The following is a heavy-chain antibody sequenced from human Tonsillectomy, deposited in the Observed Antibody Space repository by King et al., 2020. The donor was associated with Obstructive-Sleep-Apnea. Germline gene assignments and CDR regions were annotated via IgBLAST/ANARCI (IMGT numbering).Heavy chain of an antibody. D-gene: IGHD1-14*01. J-gene: IGHJ4*02. V-gene: IGHV3-23*04. Sequence: VQLVESGGGLIQPGGSLRLSCAVSGFTFSNFALSWFRQTPGKGLECVSAISGSGGGTYYADSVKGRFTSSRGNSKTTLYLQMNSLRAEATAVYYCSKGAEVWTYYFDYWGQGTLVTVSS. CDR3: SKGAEVWTYYFDY. CDR1: GFTFSNFA. CDR2: ISGSGGGT.